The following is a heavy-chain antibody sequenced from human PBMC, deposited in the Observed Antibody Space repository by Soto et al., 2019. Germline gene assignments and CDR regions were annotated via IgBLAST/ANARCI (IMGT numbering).Heavy chain of an antibody. CDR2: INPNSGAT. CDR3: ARDMVSTIGDFDY. CDR1: GYTFTGYY. J-gene: IGHJ4*02. V-gene: IGHV1-2*02. Sequence: QVQLVQSGAEVKKPGASVKVSCKASGYTFTGYYVHWVRQAPGQGLEWVGWINPNSGATTYAQKFQCRVTMTRDTSIITAHMELSRLRSDDTAMYYCARDMVSTIGDFDYWGQGTLVTVSS. D-gene: IGHD3-16*01.